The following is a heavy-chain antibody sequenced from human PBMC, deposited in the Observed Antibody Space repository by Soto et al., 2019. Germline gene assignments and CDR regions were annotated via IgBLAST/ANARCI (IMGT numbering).Heavy chain of an antibody. D-gene: IGHD4-17*01. J-gene: IGHJ6*02. Sequence: QVQLQQSGPRLVKPSETLSLTCTVSSGPDRSHNWGWIRQPPGRGLEWIGYVYYTGDTAYNPSLRGRVTISAHTSTSVISLTLNSVTAADTAVYYCVRQGIDYLHGLVDVWGQGTTVSVSS. CDR3: VRQGIDYLHGLVDV. V-gene: IGHV4-59*08. CDR1: SGPDRSHN. CDR2: VYYTGDT.